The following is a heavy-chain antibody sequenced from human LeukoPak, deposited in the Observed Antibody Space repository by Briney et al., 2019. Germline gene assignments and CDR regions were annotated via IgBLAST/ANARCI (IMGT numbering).Heavy chain of an antibody. Sequence: GGSLRLSCAASGFTFSSYAMSWVRQAPGKGLEWVSAISGSGGSTYYADSVKGRFTISRDNSKNTLYLQVNSLRAEDTAVYYCAKASNWNDLPDYWGQGTLVTVSS. D-gene: IGHD1-20*01. V-gene: IGHV3-23*01. CDR2: ISGSGGST. CDR1: GFTFSSYA. J-gene: IGHJ4*02. CDR3: AKASNWNDLPDY.